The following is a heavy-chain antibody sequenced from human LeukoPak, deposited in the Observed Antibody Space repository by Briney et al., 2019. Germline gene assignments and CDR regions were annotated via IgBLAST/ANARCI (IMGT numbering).Heavy chain of an antibody. CDR3: AKASITMNWYFDL. Sequence: GGSLRLSCAASGFTFDDYTMHWVRQAPGKGLEWVSLISWDGGSTYYADSVKGRFTISRDNSKNPLYLQMNSLRTEDTALYYCAKASITMNWYFDLWGRGTLVTVSS. D-gene: IGHD3-22*01. V-gene: IGHV3-43*01. J-gene: IGHJ2*01. CDR2: ISWDGGST. CDR1: GFTFDDYT.